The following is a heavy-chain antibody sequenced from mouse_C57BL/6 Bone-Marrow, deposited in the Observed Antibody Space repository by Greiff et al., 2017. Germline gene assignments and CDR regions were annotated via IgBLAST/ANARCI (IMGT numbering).Heavy chain of an antibody. J-gene: IGHJ1*03. CDR2: INYDGSST. Sequence: EVQRVESEGGLVQPGSSMKLSCTASGFTFSDYYMAWVRQVPEKGLEWVANINYDGSSTYYLDSLKSRFIISRDNAKNILYLQMSSLKSEDTATYYCARDSYYYGSRDWYFDVWGTGTTVTVSS. CDR1: GFTFSDYY. V-gene: IGHV5-16*01. CDR3: ARDSYYYGSRDWYFDV. D-gene: IGHD1-1*01.